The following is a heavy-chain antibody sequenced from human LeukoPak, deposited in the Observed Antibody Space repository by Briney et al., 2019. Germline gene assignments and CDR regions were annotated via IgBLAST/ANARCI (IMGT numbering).Heavy chain of an antibody. Sequence: ASVKVSCKASGYTFASYYMHWVRQAPGRGLEWMGIINPSGGSTTYAQKLQGRVTMTRDTSTSTVYMELSSLRSEDTAVYYCARDLSGNKYGYFDYWGQGTLVTASS. CDR1: GYTFASYY. CDR2: INPSGGST. V-gene: IGHV1-46*01. CDR3: ARDLSGNKYGYFDY. D-gene: IGHD2-8*01. J-gene: IGHJ4*02.